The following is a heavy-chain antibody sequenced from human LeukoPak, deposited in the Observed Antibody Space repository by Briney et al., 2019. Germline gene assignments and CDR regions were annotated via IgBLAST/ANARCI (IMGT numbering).Heavy chain of an antibody. CDR1: EFTFTNYG. CDR3: ATSPVYSYGHPYYFDY. V-gene: IGHV3-21*01. D-gene: IGHD5-18*01. Sequence: GGSLRLSCAASEFTFTNYGMHWVRQAPGKGLEWVSCISSSSSYIYYADSVKGRFTISRDNAKNSLYLQMNSLRAEDTAVYYCATSPVYSYGHPYYFDYWGQGTLVTVSS. CDR2: ISSSSSYI. J-gene: IGHJ4*02.